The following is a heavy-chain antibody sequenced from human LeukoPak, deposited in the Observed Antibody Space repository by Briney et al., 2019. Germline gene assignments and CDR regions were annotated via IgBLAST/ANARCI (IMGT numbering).Heavy chain of an antibody. V-gene: IGHV1-69*05. J-gene: IGHJ4*02. CDR1: GGTFSSYA. CDR2: IIPIFGTA. Sequence: ASVKVSCKASGGTFSSYAISWVRQAPGQGLEWMGGIIPIFGTANYAQKFQGRVTITTDESTSTAYMELSSLRSEDTAVYYCARDQSSYYYDSSGYTRGKRAHGYYFDYWGQGTLVTVSS. D-gene: IGHD3-22*01. CDR3: ARDQSSYYYDSSGYTRGKRAHGYYFDY.